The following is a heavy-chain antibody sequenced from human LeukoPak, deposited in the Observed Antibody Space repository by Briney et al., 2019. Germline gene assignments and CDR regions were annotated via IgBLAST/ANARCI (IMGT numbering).Heavy chain of an antibody. CDR1: GFTFSGYS. J-gene: IGHJ2*01. D-gene: IGHD2-21*01. CDR3: ARAYLLPSIPYWYFDL. CDR2: ISSPSSTI. V-gene: IGHV3-48*04. Sequence: GGSLRLSCAASGFTFSGYSMNWVRQAPGKGLEGLSYISSPSSTIYYADSVRGRFTISRDNAKNSLYMKMNSLRAEDAAIYYCARAYLLPSIPYWYFDLWGRGTLVTVSS.